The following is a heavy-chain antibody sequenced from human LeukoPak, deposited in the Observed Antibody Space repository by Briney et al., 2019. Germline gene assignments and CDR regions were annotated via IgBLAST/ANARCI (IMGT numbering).Heavy chain of an antibody. CDR1: GGSISSYY. CDR3: ARGNNWNLNFDF. CDR2: IYTSGST. D-gene: IGHD1-20*01. J-gene: IGHJ4*02. V-gene: IGHV4-4*07. Sequence: SETLSLTCTVSGGSISSYYWSWIRQPAGKGLEWIGRIYTSGSTNYNPSLKSRVTMSVDTSKNQFSLKLTSVTAADTAVYYCARGNNWNLNFDFWGQGTLVTVSS.